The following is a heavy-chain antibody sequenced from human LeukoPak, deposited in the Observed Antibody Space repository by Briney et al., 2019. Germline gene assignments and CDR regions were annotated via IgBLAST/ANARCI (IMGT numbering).Heavy chain of an antibody. CDR3: ARDLSGVTGYTYGRGIDY. V-gene: IGHV3-7*01. D-gene: IGHD5-18*01. Sequence: GGSLRLSCAASGFTFSNAWMSWVRQAPGKGLEWVANIKKDGSEKYYVDSVKGRFTISRDNAKTSLYLQMNSLRAEDTAVYYCARDLSGVTGYTYGRGIDYWGQGTLVAVSS. CDR1: GFTFSNAW. CDR2: IKKDGSEK. J-gene: IGHJ4*02.